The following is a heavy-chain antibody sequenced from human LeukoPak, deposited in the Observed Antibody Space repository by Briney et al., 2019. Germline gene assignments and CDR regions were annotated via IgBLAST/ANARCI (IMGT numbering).Heavy chain of an antibody. V-gene: IGHV1-18*01. D-gene: IGHD3-22*01. CDR2: ISAYNGNT. CDR3: ARSNVGYYDSSGYYGY. Sequence: ASVKVSCKASGYTFTSYGISWVRQAPGQGPEWMGWISAYNGNTNYAQKLQGRVTMTTDTSTSTAYMELRSLRSDDTAVYYCARSNVGYYDSSGYYGYWGQGALVTVSS. CDR1: GYTFTSYG. J-gene: IGHJ4*02.